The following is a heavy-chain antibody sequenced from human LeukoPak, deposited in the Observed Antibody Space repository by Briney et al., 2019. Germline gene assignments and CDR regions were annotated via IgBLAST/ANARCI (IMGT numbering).Heavy chain of an antibody. D-gene: IGHD4-17*01. CDR1: GGSFSGYY. CDR3: ARVGDPGTGFDP. Sequence: SETLSLTCAVYGGSFSGYYWSWIRQPPGKGREWSGEINHSGSTNYNPSPKSRVTISVDTSKNKFSLKLRSVTAADTAVYCCARVGDPGTGFDPWGQGTLVTVSS. V-gene: IGHV4-34*01. CDR2: INHSGST. J-gene: IGHJ5*02.